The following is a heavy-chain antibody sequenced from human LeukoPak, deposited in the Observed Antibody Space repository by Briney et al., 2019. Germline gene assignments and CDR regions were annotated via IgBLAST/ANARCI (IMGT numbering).Heavy chain of an antibody. J-gene: IGHJ4*02. CDR2: IYPGDPVT. D-gene: IGHD2-2*01. V-gene: IGHV5-51*01. Sequence: GESLKISCLGSGYSFTSYWIAWVRQMPGKGLEWMGIIYPGDPVTRYSPSFQGQVTISADKSISTAYLQWSSLKASDTAMYYCARRYCSGTSCYYFDYWGQGTLVTVSS. CDR1: GYSFTSYW. CDR3: ARRYCSGTSCYYFDY.